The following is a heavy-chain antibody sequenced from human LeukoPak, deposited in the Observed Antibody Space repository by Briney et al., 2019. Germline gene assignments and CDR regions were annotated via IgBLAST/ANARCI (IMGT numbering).Heavy chain of an antibody. CDR3: ARDNSAEKGQQLAN. CDR1: GFTFSRIW. CDR2: INGDGREK. J-gene: IGHJ4*02. Sequence: PGACLRLSCAASGFTFSRIWMTSVRQAPGRGLEYVANINGDGREKYYVDSVKGRFTISRDNVRNSLFLQMSSLRVEDTAVYYCARDNSAEKGQQLANWGQGTRVTVSS. V-gene: IGHV3-7*04. D-gene: IGHD6-13*01.